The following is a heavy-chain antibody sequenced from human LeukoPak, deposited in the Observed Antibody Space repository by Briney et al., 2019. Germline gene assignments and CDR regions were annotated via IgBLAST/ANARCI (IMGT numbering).Heavy chain of an antibody. CDR2: IYHNGIT. CDR3: ARELATINGPYFES. CDR1: GFTFRSYEM. D-gene: IGHD5-24*01. J-gene: IGHJ4*02. V-gene: IGHV4-4*01. Sequence: GSLRLSCAASGFTFRSYEMNWVRQAPGKGLEWVGQIYHNGITNYNPSLKSRLTISVDKSRNHFSLNLTSVTAADTAVYFCARELATINGPYFESWGQGTLVTVSS.